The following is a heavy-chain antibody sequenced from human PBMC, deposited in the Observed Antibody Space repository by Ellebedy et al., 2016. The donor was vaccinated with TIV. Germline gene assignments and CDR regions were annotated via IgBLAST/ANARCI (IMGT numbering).Heavy chain of an antibody. Sequence: GESLKISCAASGFTFSSYGMHWVRQAPGKGLEWVAVIWYDGSNKYYADSVKGRFTISRDNSKNTLYLQMNSLRAEDTAVYYCARGLHVPKYGSGSYYNAGGYYYYGMDVWGQGTTVTVSS. J-gene: IGHJ6*02. CDR1: GFTFSSYG. CDR3: ARGLHVPKYGSGSYYNAGGYYYYGMDV. V-gene: IGHV3-33*01. D-gene: IGHD3-10*01. CDR2: IWYDGSNK.